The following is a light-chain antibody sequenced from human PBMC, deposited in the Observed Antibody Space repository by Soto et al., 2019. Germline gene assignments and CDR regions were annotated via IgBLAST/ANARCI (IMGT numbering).Light chain of an antibody. CDR3: QQYNSWTLIT. CDR2: GAS. Sequence: EIVMTQSPATLSVSPGESATHSCRASQSISGNLAWYQQKPGQAPRLLIYGASIRATGIPARFSGTGSGTEFTLTISSLQSEDSAVYYCQQYNSWTLITFGQGTRLEIK. J-gene: IGKJ5*01. V-gene: IGKV3-15*01. CDR1: QSISGN.